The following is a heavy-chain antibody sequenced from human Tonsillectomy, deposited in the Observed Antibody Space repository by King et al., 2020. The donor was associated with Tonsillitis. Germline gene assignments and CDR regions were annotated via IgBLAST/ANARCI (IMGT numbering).Heavy chain of an antibody. CDR3: ARGGNYYDSSGYLGPFDY. J-gene: IGHJ4*02. V-gene: IGHV3-48*03. Sequence: QLVQSGGGLVQPGGSLRLSCAASGFTFSTYEMNWVRQAPGKGLEWVSYISSSGSTVYYADSVKGRFTISRDNAKNSLYMQMNSLRAEDKAVYSCARGGNYYDSSGYLGPFDYWGQGTLVTVSS. D-gene: IGHD3-22*01. CDR1: GFTFSTYE. CDR2: ISSSGSTV.